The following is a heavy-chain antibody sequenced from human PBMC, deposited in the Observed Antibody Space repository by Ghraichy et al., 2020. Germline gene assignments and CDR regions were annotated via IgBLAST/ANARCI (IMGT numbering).Heavy chain of an antibody. V-gene: IGHV3-11*01. CDR1: GFTFSDYY. CDR2: ISSSGIAI. D-gene: IGHD3-16*02. J-gene: IGHJ3*02. CDR3: ARVYRGSWPHAFDI. Sequence: GESLNISCAASGFTFSDYYMSWIRQAPGKGLEWVSYISSSGIAIDYADSLKGRFTISRDNAKNSLYLQMNSLRAEDTAVYYCARVYRGSWPHAFDIWAQGTMVTVSS.